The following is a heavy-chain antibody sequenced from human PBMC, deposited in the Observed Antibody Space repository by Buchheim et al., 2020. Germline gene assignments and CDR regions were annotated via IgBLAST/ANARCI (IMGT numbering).Heavy chain of an antibody. D-gene: IGHD6-19*01. CDR3: ATLPGIAVAGKVIDY. Sequence: EVQLVESGGGLVKPGGSLRLSCAASGFTFSSYSMNWVRQAPGKGLEWVSSISSSSSYIYYADSVKGRFTISRDNAKNSLSLQMNSLRAEDTAVYYCATLPGIAVAGKVIDYWGQGTL. CDR1: GFTFSSYS. V-gene: IGHV3-21*01. CDR2: ISSSSSYI. J-gene: IGHJ4*02.